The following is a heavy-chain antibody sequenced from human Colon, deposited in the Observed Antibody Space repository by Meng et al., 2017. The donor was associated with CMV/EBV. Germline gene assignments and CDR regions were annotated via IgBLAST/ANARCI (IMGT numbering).Heavy chain of an antibody. CDR1: GASISSGGYS. CDR2: IFYSGST. V-gene: IGHV4-30-2*01. CDR3: AREKGYFFDF. Sequence: LTCAVSGASISSGGYSWSWIRQPQGKGLEWIGYIFYSGSTYYNPSLQSRVTISLDKSQNQFSLKLKSVTAADTAVYYCAREKGYFFDFWGQGTLVTVSS. J-gene: IGHJ4*02.